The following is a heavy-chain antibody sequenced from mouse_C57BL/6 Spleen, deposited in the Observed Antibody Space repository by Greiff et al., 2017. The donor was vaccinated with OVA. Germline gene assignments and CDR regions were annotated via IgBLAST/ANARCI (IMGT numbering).Heavy chain of an antibody. CDR1: GFNFKDYY. J-gene: IGHJ4*01. CDR2: IDPEDGET. Sequence: EVQLVESGAELVKPGASVKLSCTASGFNFKDYYMHWVKQRTEQGLEWIGRIDPEDGETKYAPKFQGKATITADTSSNTAYLQLSSLTSEDAAVYDFARKNYTYAMDYWGQGTAVTVPS. D-gene: IGHD2-12*01. V-gene: IGHV14-2*01. CDR3: ARKNYTYAMDY.